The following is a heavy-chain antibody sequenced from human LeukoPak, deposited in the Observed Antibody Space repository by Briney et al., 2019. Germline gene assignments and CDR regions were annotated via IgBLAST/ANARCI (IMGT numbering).Heavy chain of an antibody. CDR3: ARDHGSDWHYFDY. J-gene: IGHJ4*02. Sequence: PGGSLRLSCAASGFTFSSYEMNWLRQAPGKGLEWVSYISSSGNTIYYADSVKGRFTISRDNAKNSLYLQMNSLRAEDTAVYYCARDHGSDWHYFDYWGQGTLVTVSS. CDR1: GFTFSSYE. V-gene: IGHV3-48*03. D-gene: IGHD6-19*01. CDR2: ISSSGNTI.